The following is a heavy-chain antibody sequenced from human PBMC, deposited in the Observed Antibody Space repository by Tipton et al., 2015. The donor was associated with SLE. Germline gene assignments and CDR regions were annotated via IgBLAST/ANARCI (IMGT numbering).Heavy chain of an antibody. J-gene: IGHJ4*02. Sequence: TLSLTCTVSGGSISSSRYYWGWIRQPPGKGLEWIGSIYHSGTAYYNPSLKSRVTISVDTSKNQISLKLSSVTAADTAVYYCARGEGILDYWGQGTLVTVSS. CDR2: IYHSGTA. CDR3: ARGEGILDY. V-gene: IGHV4-39*07. CDR1: GGSISSSRYY. D-gene: IGHD5-18*01.